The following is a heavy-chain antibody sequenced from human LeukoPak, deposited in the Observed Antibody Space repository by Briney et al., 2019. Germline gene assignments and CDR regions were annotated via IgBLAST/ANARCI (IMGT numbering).Heavy chain of an antibody. CDR2: IIPIFGTA. V-gene: IGHV1-69*06. CDR3: ATGVATITSIDY. D-gene: IGHD5-12*01. Sequence: SVKVSCKASGGTFSSYAISWVRQAPGQGLEWMGGIIPIFGTANYAQRFQGRVTITADKSTSTAYMELSSLRSEDTAVYYCATGVATITSIDYWGQGTLATVSS. CDR1: GGTFSSYA. J-gene: IGHJ4*02.